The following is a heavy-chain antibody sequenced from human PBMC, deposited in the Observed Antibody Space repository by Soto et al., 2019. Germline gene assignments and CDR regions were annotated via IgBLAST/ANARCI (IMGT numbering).Heavy chain of an antibody. D-gene: IGHD3-22*01. J-gene: IGHJ4*02. CDR2: INPSGGST. CDR3: ARHYYDSSGYYYVSSSPPLY. CDR1: GYTFTSYY. Sequence: GASVKVSCKASGYTFTSYYMHWVRQAPGQGLEWMGIINPSGGSTSYAQKFQGRVTMTRDTSTSTVYMELSSLRSEDTVVYYCARHYYDSSGYYYVSSSPPLYWGQGTLVTVS. V-gene: IGHV1-46*03.